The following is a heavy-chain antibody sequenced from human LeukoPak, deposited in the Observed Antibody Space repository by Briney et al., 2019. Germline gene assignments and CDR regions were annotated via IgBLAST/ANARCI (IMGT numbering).Heavy chain of an antibody. Sequence: SETLSLTCSVSGGSISSNNYYWGWIRQPPGKGLEWIASLYYSGSFYYNPFLKSRVTISVDTSKNQFSLKLSSVTAADTAVYYCARASGYDRHFDYWGQGTLVTVSS. CDR3: ARASGYDRHFDY. CDR1: GGSISSNNYY. CDR2: LYYSGSF. D-gene: IGHD5-12*01. J-gene: IGHJ4*02. V-gene: IGHV4-39*07.